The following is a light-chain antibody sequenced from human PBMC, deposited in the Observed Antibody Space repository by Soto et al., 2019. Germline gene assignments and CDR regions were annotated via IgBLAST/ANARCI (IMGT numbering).Light chain of an antibody. V-gene: IGKV1-39*01. CDR2: ATS. Sequence: DVQMTQSPSSLSASVGNRVTITCQASQNINNYLNWYQQKPGKAPKLLIYATSTLQSGVPSRFSGSGSGTDFTLTISCLQSEDFATYYCQQSYSSPPTFGQGTKVDIK. CDR1: QNINNY. J-gene: IGKJ1*01. CDR3: QQSYSSPPT.